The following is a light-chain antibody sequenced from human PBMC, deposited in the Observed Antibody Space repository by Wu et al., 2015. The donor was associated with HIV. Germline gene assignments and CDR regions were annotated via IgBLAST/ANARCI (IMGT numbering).Light chain of an antibody. CDR1: QTISSN. J-gene: IGKJ1*01. CDR3: QQSWM. CDR2: RAS. Sequence: EIVITQSPATLSVSPGERVTLSCRASQTISSNLAWYQQKPGQAPRLLIYRASTRATGIPVRFSGSGSGTEFTLTISSMQSEDFAVYYCQQSWMFGQGTKVEIK. V-gene: IGKV3-15*01.